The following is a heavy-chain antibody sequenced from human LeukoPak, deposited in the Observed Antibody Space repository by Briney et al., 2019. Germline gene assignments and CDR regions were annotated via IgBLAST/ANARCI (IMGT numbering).Heavy chain of an antibody. D-gene: IGHD2-21*01. V-gene: IGHV3-48*03. CDR1: GFTFSSYE. Sequence: PGGSLRLSCAASGFTFSSYEMNWVRQAPGKGLEWVSYISSSGSTIYYADSVKGRFTISRDNAKNSLYLQMNSLRAEDTAMYYCARIMDLIGVHFDFWGQGTLVTVSS. CDR3: ARIMDLIGVHFDF. CDR2: ISSSGSTI. J-gene: IGHJ4*02.